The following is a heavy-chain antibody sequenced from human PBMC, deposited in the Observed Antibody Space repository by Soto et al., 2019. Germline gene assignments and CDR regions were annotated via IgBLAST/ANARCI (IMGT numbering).Heavy chain of an antibody. D-gene: IGHD3-10*01. Sequence: SETLSLTCTVSGGSINNHYWSWIRQPPGKGLEWIGYIYYSGSTNYNPSLKSRVTMSVDTSKNQLSLKLSSVTAADTAVYYCARVGRGFGELSFDYWGQGTLVTVSS. CDR3: ARVGRGFGELSFDY. CDR2: IYYSGST. CDR1: GGSINNHY. J-gene: IGHJ4*02. V-gene: IGHV4-59*08.